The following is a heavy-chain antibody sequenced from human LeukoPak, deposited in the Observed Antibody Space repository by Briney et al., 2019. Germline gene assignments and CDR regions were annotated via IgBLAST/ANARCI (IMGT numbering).Heavy chain of an antibody. CDR3: GGSRSFF. J-gene: IGHJ4*02. CDR2: ISGSAGSA. CDR1: GFTFSNIA. D-gene: IGHD6-13*01. Sequence: GGSLRLSCAASGFTFSNIAMTWVRQAPGKGLEWVSSISGSAGSAYYADSVKGRFSISRDNSKNTLHLQMNSLRADDTAVYYCGGSRSFFWGQGTLVTVSS. V-gene: IGHV3-23*01.